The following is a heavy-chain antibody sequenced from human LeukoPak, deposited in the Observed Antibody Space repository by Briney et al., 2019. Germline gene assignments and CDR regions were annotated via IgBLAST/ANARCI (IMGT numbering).Heavy chain of an antibody. CDR1: GDSVTGYY. J-gene: IGHJ4*02. Sequence: SETLSLTCTVFGDSVTGYYLNWVRQPPGKGLEWIGHIYKIGTTNYNPSLKSRLTISADTSKNQYSLKLRSVTAADTAVYYCVIGVGWQPDYWGQGALVTVSS. CDR3: VIGVGWQPDY. D-gene: IGHD2-15*01. V-gene: IGHV4-59*02. CDR2: IYKIGTT.